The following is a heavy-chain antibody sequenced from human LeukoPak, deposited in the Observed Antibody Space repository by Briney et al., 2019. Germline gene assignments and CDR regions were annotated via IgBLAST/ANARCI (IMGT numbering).Heavy chain of an antibody. CDR2: TYPSGSA. V-gene: IGHV4-4*09. Sequence: SETLSLTCSVSGGSISSYYWSWIRQSPVKGLEWIGYTYPSGSAFYNPSLESRVTISLDTSESQFSLRLRFVTAADTAVYYCARRNHYFSYMDVWGQGTLVTVSS. J-gene: IGHJ4*02. CDR1: GGSISSYY. CDR3: ARRNHYFSYMDV. D-gene: IGHD2/OR15-2a*01.